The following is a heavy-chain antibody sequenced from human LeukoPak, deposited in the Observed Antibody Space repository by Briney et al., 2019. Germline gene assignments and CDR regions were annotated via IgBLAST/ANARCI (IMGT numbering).Heavy chain of an antibody. Sequence: SVKVSCKASGGTFSSYAISWVRQAPGQGVEWMGRIIPILGIANYAQKFQGRVTITADKSTSTAYMELSSLRSEDTAVYYCARDGRYYDRRWNFDYWGQGTLVTVSS. CDR2: IIPILGIA. V-gene: IGHV1-69*04. CDR3: ARDGRYYDRRWNFDY. CDR1: GGTFSSYA. J-gene: IGHJ4*02. D-gene: IGHD3-3*01.